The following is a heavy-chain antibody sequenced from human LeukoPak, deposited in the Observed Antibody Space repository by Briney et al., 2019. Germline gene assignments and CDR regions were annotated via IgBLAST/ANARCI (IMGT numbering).Heavy chain of an antibody. D-gene: IGHD7-27*01. CDR1: GFTFSSYG. CDR3: AKASTNWGKFYLDY. CDR2: IRYDGSNK. V-gene: IGHV3-30*02. Sequence: GGSLRLSCATSGFTFSSYGMHWVRQAPGKGLEWVAFIRYDGSNKYYADSVKGRFTISRDNSKNTLYLHTNSLRAEDTAVYYCAKASTNWGKFYLDYWGQGTLVTVSS. J-gene: IGHJ4*02.